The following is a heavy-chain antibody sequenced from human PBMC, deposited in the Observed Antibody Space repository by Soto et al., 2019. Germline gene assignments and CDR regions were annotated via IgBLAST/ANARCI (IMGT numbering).Heavy chain of an antibody. CDR2: IYYSGST. D-gene: IGHD2-15*01. V-gene: IGHV4-59*01. Sequence: QVQLQESGPGLVKPSETLSLTCTVSGGSISSYYWSWIRQPPGKGLEWIGYIYYSGSTNYNPSLKSRVTISVDTSKIRFSLKLSSVTAADTAVYYCARDCSGGSCYSGMDAFDIWGQGTMVTVSS. CDR3: ARDCSGGSCYSGMDAFDI. J-gene: IGHJ3*02. CDR1: GGSISSYY.